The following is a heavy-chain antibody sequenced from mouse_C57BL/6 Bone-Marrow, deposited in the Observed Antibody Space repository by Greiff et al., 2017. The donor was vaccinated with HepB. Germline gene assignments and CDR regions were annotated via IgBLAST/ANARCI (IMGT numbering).Heavy chain of an antibody. CDR2: ISNGGGST. CDR3: ARRGEIYAMDY. Sequence: EVKLMESGGGLVQPGGSLKLSCAASGFTFSDYYMYWVRQTPEKRLEWVAYISNGGGSTYYPDTVKGRFTISRDNAKNTLYLQMSRLKSEDTAMYYCARRGEIYAMDYWGQGTSVTVSS. V-gene: IGHV5-12*01. CDR1: GFTFSDYY. J-gene: IGHJ4*01.